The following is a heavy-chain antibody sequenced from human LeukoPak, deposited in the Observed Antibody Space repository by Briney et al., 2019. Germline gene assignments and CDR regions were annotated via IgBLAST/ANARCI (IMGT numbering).Heavy chain of an antibody. CDR2: INHSGST. V-gene: IGHV4-38-2*02. CDR1: DYSISTDYY. CDR3: AREGGLLDTSSYWYFDL. J-gene: IGHJ2*01. D-gene: IGHD3/OR15-3a*01. Sequence: SETLSLTCTVSDYSISTDYYWGWIRQPPGKGLEWIGSINHSGSTYYNPSLRSRVTISVDTSKNQFSMKLTSVTAADTAVYCCAREGGLLDTSSYWYFDLWGRGTLVTVSS.